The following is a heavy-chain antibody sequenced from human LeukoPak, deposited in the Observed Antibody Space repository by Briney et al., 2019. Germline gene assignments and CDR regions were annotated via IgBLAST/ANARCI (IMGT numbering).Heavy chain of an antibody. CDR1: GYTFTGYY. D-gene: IGHD2-15*01. J-gene: IGHJ5*02. CDR2: INPNSGGT. V-gene: IGHV1-2*02. CDR3: ARDGSQVVGANWLDP. Sequence: ASVKVSCKASGYTFTGYYMHWVRQAPGQGLEWMGWINPNSGGTNYAQKFQGRVTMTRDTSIRTAYMELSRLRTDDTAVYYCARDGSQVVGANWLDPWGQGTLVTVSS.